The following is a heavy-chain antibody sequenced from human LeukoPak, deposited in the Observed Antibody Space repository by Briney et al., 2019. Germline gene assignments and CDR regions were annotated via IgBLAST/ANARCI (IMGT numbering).Heavy chain of an antibody. CDR3: ATLCGGDCYNGDY. V-gene: IGHV3-53*01. J-gene: IGHJ4*02. D-gene: IGHD2-21*02. Sequence: GGSLRLSCAASGFTVSSNYMSWVRQAPGKGLEWVSVIYSGGSTYYADSVKGRFTISRDNSKNTLYLQMNSLRAEDTAVYYCATLCGGDCYNGDYWGQGTLVTVSS. CDR2: IYSGGST. CDR1: GFTVSSNY.